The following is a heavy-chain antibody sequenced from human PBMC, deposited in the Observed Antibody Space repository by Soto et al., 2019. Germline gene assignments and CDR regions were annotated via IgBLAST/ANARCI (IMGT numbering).Heavy chain of an antibody. V-gene: IGHV3-21*01. J-gene: IGHJ4*02. CDR1: GFTFSSYS. CDR2: ISSSSSYI. CDR3: ARIDSSGYYKPFDY. Sequence: PGGSLRLSCAASGFTFSSYSMNWVRQAPGKGLEWVSSISSSSSYIYYADSVKGRFTISRDNAKNSLYLQMNSLRAEDTAVYYCARIDSSGYYKPFDYWGQGTLVTVSS. D-gene: IGHD3-22*01.